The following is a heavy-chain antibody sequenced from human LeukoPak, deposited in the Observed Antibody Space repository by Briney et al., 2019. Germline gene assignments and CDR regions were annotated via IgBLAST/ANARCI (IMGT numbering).Heavy chain of an antibody. Sequence: ASVKVSCKASGYTFTSYYMHWVRQAPGQGLEWMGIINPSGGSTSYAQKFQGRVTMTRDMSTSTAYMELSSLRSEDTAVYYCATHSPEWRYSGYYNYYYIDVWGKGTTVTVSS. J-gene: IGHJ6*03. V-gene: IGHV1-46*01. D-gene: IGHD5-12*01. CDR3: ATHSPEWRYSGYYNYYYIDV. CDR1: GYTFTSYY. CDR2: INPSGGST.